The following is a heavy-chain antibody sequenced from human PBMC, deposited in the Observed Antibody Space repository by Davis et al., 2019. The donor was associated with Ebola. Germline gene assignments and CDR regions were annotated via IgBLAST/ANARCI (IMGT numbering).Heavy chain of an antibody. D-gene: IGHD3-22*01. CDR1: SFIFSSYV. V-gene: IGHV3-30*02. CDR3: AKDWRYDSRLRKSYYYGMDV. CDR2: IRSDGINR. J-gene: IGHJ6*02. Sequence: GGSLRLSCAASSFIFSSYVIHWVRQAPGKGLEWVAFIRSDGINRYYADSVKGRFTISRDNSKNTVDLQMNSLRREDTAVYYCAKDWRYDSRLRKSYYYGMDVWGQGTTVTVSS.